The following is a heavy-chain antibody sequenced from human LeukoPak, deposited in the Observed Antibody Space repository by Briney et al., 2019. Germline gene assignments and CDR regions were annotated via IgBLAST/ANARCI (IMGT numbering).Heavy chain of an antibody. CDR1: GGSFSGYY. CDR3: ARLAAAGTSHDAFDI. CDR2: INHSGST. D-gene: IGHD6-13*01. V-gene: IGHV4-34*01. J-gene: IGHJ3*02. Sequence: SETLSLTCAVYGGSFSGYYWSWIRQPPGKGLEWIGEINHSGSTNYNPSLKSRVTISVDTSKNQFSLKLSSVTAADTAVYYCARLAAAGTSHDAFDIWGQGTMVTVSS.